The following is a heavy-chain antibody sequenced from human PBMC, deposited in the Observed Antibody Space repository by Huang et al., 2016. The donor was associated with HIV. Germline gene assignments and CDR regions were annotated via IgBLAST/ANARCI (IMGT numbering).Heavy chain of an antibody. V-gene: IGHV5-51*01. CDR2: IYPGDSNI. Sequence: EVQLVQSGAEVKKPGESLKISCKGSGYSFTKYWIGGVRQMPGKGLEWRGIIYPGDSNISYSPPFQGQVTISADESISTAYLQWSSLKASDTAMYYCARQDNYYDTSGYPIGGFDYWGQGTLVTVSS. D-gene: IGHD3-22*01. J-gene: IGHJ4*02. CDR1: GYSFTKYW. CDR3: ARQDNYYDTSGYPIGGFDY.